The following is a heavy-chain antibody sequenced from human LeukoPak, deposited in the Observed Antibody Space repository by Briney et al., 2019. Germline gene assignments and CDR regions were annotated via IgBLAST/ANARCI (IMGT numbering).Heavy chain of an antibody. Sequence: PGGSLRLSCAASGFTFSGYWMGWVRQAPGKGLEWVANINQDGGDRNYVDSVKGRFTISRDNAKNSLYLQMSSLRAEDTAVYYCARDPHGGNSLGPWGQGTLVTVSS. D-gene: IGHD4-23*01. J-gene: IGHJ5*02. CDR1: GFTFSGYW. CDR2: INQDGGDR. CDR3: ARDPHGGNSLGP. V-gene: IGHV3-7*01.